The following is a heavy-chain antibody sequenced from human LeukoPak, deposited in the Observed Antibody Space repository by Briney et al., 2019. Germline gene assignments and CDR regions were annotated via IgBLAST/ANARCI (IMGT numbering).Heavy chain of an antibody. CDR2: INHSGST. CDR3: ASSLPNHYDSSGYYYFG. CDR1: GGSFSGYY. Sequence: PSETLSLTCAVYGGSFSGYYWSWIRQPPGKGLEWIGEINHSGSTNYNPSLKSRVTISVDTSKNQFSLKLSSVTAADTAVYYCASSLPNHYDSSGYYYFGWGQGTLVTVSS. J-gene: IGHJ4*02. V-gene: IGHV4-34*01. D-gene: IGHD3-22*01.